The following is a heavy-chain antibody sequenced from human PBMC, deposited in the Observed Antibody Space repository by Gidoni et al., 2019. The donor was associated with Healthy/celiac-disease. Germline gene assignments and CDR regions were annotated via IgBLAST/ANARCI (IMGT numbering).Heavy chain of an antibody. V-gene: IGHV4-39*01. J-gene: IGHJ5*02. CDR2: IYYSGST. D-gene: IGHD6-13*01. Sequence: QLQLQESGPGLVKPSETLSLTCTVSGGSISSSSYYWGWIRQPPGKGLEWIGSIYYSGSTYYNPSLKSRVTISVDTSKNQFSLKLSSVTAADTAVYYCARHFAAGTPWFDPWGQGTLVTVSS. CDR3: ARHFAAGTPWFDP. CDR1: GGSISSSSYY.